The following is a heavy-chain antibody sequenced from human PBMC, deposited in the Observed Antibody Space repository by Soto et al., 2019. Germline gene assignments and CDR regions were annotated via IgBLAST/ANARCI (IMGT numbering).Heavy chain of an antibody. J-gene: IGHJ6*03. CDR2: FDPEDGET. V-gene: IGHV1-24*01. CDR1: GYTLTELS. D-gene: IGHD6-13*01. CDR3: ATKGAAGTLYYYYMDV. Sequence: ASVKVSCKVSGYTLTELSMHWVRQAPGKGLEWMGGFDPEDGETIYAQKFQGRVTMTEDTSTDTAYMELSSLRSEDTAVYYCATKGAAGTLYYYYMDVWGKGTTVTVS.